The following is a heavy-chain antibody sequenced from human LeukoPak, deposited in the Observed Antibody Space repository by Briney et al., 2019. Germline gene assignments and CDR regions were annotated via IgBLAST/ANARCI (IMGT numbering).Heavy chain of an antibody. V-gene: IGHV4-39*07. Sequence: SETLSLTCTVSGGSISDGSYYWGWIRQPPGKGLEWIGSIYYSGDAYYNPSLKSRVTISVDTSKNQFSLKLSSVTAADTAVYYCARSGYSYGYGAFDIWGQGTMVTVSS. CDR3: ARSGYSYGYGAFDI. CDR2: IYYSGDA. CDR1: GGSISDGSYY. J-gene: IGHJ3*02. D-gene: IGHD5-18*01.